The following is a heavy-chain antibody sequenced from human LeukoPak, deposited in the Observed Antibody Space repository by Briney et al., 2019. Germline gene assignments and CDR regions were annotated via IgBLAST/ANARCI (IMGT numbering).Heavy chain of an antibody. CDR3: ARGGLVGADWSGFDY. J-gene: IGHJ4*02. CDR1: GFTFSSYW. Sequence: GGSLRLSCAASGFTFSSYWMHWVRQAPGKGLVWVSRINSDGSSTSYADSVKGRFTISRDNAKNTLCLQMNSLRAEDTAVYYCARGGLVGADWSGFDYWGQGTLVTVSS. V-gene: IGHV3-74*01. CDR2: INSDGSST. D-gene: IGHD1-26*01.